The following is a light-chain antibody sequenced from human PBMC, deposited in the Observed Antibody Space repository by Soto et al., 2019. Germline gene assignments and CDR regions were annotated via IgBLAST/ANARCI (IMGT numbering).Light chain of an antibody. J-gene: IGLJ2*01. Sequence: QSALTQPASVSGSPGQSITISCTGTSSDIGAHIYVSWYQQHPGRAPKLLIFDVSDRPSGVPNRFSGSKSGNTASLTISGLQAEDEADYYCSSYRDSNTPVIFGGGTQLTVL. V-gene: IGLV2-14*03. CDR2: DVS. CDR3: SSYRDSNTPVI. CDR1: SSDIGAHIY.